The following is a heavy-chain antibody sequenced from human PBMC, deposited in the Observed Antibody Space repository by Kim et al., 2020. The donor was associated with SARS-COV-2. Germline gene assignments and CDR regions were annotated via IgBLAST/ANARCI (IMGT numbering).Heavy chain of an antibody. Sequence: GGSLRLYCAASGFTFSSYGMHWVRQAPGKGLEWVAVISYDGSNKYYADSVKGRFTISRDNSKNTLYLQMNSLRAEDTAVYYCAKDQFPDGYSYGLDYWGQGTLVTVSS. CDR2: ISYDGSNK. CDR3: AKDQFPDGYSYGLDY. D-gene: IGHD5-18*01. V-gene: IGHV3-30*18. J-gene: IGHJ4*02. CDR1: GFTFSSYG.